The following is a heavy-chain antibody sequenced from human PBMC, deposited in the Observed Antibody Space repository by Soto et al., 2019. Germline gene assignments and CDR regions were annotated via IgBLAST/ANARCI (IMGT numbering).Heavy chain of an antibody. V-gene: IGHV3-9*01. Sequence: PGGSLRLSCAASGFTFDDYAMHWVRQAPGKGLEWVSGISWNSGSIGYADSVKGRFTISRDNAKNSLYLQMNSLRAEDTALYYCAKDISYYGSGVNFDYWGQGTLVTVAS. D-gene: IGHD3-10*01. CDR1: GFTFDDYA. CDR3: AKDISYYGSGVNFDY. CDR2: ISWNSGSI. J-gene: IGHJ4*02.